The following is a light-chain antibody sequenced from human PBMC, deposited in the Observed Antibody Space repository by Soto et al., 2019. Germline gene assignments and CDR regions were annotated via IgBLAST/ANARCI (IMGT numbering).Light chain of an antibody. CDR3: QQYSNWPPWT. V-gene: IGKV3-15*01. J-gene: IGKJ1*01. CDR2: DAS. CDR1: ESLRSN. Sequence: EIVMTQSPATLSVSPGERATLCCSASESLRSNLAWYRQKPGQAPRLLIYDASARATGIPARFSGSGSGIEFTLTISSLQSEDFAVYYCQQYSNWPPWTFGQGTKVDI.